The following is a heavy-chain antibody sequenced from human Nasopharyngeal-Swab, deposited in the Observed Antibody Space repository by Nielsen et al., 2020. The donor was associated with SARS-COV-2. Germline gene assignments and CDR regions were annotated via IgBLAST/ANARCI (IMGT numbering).Heavy chain of an antibody. CDR3: ARVGWGSWGEGDAFDI. V-gene: IGHV3-53*01. D-gene: IGHD3-16*01. CDR2: IYNGGST. Sequence: VRQAPGKGLEWVSIIYNGGSTYYADSVKGRFTISRDNSKNTLYLQMNSLRAEDTAVYYCARVGWGSWGEGDAFDIWGQGTMVTVSS. J-gene: IGHJ3*02.